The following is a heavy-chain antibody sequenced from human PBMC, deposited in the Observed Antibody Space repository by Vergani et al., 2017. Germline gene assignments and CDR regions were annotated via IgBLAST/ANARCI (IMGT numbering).Heavy chain of an antibody. CDR1: GGTFSSYA. CDR2: IIPIFGTA. J-gene: IGHJ5*02. CDR3: ARGSYYDSSGDYPFDK. V-gene: IGHV1-69*06. Sequence: QVQLVQSGAEVKKPGSSVKVSCKASGGTFSSYAISWVRQAPGQGLEWMGGIIPIFGTANYAQKFQGRVTITEDKSTSTAYMELRSLRSEDTAVYYCARGSYYDSSGDYPFDKWGQGRMVTVAS. D-gene: IGHD3-22*01.